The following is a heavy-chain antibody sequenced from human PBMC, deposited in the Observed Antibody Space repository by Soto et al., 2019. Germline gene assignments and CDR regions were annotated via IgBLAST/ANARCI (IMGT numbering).Heavy chain of an antibody. Sequence: QVQLQESGPGLVKPSDTLSLTCAVSGYSISSSNWWGGIRPPPGKGLEWIGYIYYSGTTYYNPSLKSRITMSVDTSKNQFALKLTSVTAVDTAVYYCERREIQGPIDYWGQGTLVTVSS. CDR1: GYSISSSNW. J-gene: IGHJ4*02. CDR2: IYYSGTT. CDR3: ERREIQGPIDY. V-gene: IGHV4-28*01. D-gene: IGHD1-26*01.